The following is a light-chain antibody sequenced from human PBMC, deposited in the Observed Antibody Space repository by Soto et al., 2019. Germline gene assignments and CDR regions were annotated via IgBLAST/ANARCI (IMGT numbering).Light chain of an antibody. Sequence: EIMMMQSPATLSVSPGERATLSCRAGQSLSSNLAWYQQKPGQPPRLLIFAASTRATGIPARFSGSGSGTEFTLTISNLQSEDFGVYYCQQYNNWPPAFGPGTRVDI. J-gene: IGKJ3*01. V-gene: IGKV3-15*01. CDR1: QSLSSN. CDR2: AAS. CDR3: QQYNNWPPA.